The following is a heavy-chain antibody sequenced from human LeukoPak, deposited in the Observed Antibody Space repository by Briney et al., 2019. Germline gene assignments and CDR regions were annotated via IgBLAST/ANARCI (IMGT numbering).Heavy chain of an antibody. Sequence: SETLSLTCAVYGGSFSGYYWSWIRQPPGKGLEWIGETNHSGSTNYNPSLKSRVTISVDTSKNQFSLKLSSVTAADTAVYYCAREPLDPYYFDYWGQGTLVTVSS. CDR2: TNHSGST. CDR1: GGSFSGYY. D-gene: IGHD1-1*01. V-gene: IGHV4-34*01. CDR3: AREPLDPYYFDY. J-gene: IGHJ4*02.